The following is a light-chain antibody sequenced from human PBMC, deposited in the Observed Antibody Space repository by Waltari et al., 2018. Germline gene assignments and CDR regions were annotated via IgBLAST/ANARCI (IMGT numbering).Light chain of an antibody. CDR2: GAS. J-gene: IGKJ1*01. CDR3: QQYGSSPRT. Sequence: EIVLTQSPGTLSLSPGERATLSCRASQSISSTYLAWYQQKPGQAPRLLIYGASSRATGIPDRFSGSGFGTDFTLTISRLETEDFAVYYCQQYGSSPRTFGQGTKVEIK. CDR1: QSISSTY. V-gene: IGKV3-20*01.